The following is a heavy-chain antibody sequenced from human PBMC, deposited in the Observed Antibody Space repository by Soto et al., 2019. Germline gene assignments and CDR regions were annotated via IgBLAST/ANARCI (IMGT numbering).Heavy chain of an antibody. CDR3: ARKSDQLLWGNWFDP. D-gene: IGHD2-2*01. Sequence: PSETLSLTCTVSGGFVSHSYWAWIRQTPGKGLDWIGSISYSGLTTYNPSLRSRVTVSIDTSKNQFSLKVTSATAADTAVYYCARKSDQLLWGNWFDPWGQGTLVTVSS. V-gene: IGHV4-59*02. CDR2: ISYSGLT. CDR1: GGFVSHSY. J-gene: IGHJ5*02.